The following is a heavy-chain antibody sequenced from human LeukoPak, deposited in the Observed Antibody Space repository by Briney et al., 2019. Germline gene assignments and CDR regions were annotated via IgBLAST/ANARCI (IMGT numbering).Heavy chain of an antibody. Sequence: PGGSLRLSCAASGCTFSSYWMSWARQAPGKGLEWVANIKQDGSEKFYVDSVKGRFTISRDNAKSSLYLQMSSLRAEDTAVYYCARVVGYSSSWYADYWGQGTLVTVSS. J-gene: IGHJ4*02. CDR2: IKQDGSEK. V-gene: IGHV3-7*01. D-gene: IGHD6-13*01. CDR3: ARVVGYSSSWYADY. CDR1: GCTFSSYW.